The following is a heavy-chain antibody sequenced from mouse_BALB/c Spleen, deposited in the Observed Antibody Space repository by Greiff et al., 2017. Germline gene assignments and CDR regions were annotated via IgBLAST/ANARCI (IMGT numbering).Heavy chain of an antibody. CDR1: GFTFSSFG. J-gene: IGHJ4*01. Sequence: EVMLVESGGGLVQPGGSRKLSCAASGFTFSSFGMHWVRQAPEKGLEWVAYISSGSSTIYYADTVKGRFTISRDNPKNTLFLQMTSLRSEDTAMYYCAVSYYYGSSYYAMDYWGQGTSVTVSS. CDR2: ISSGSSTI. CDR3: AVSYYYGSSYYAMDY. V-gene: IGHV5-17*02. D-gene: IGHD1-1*01.